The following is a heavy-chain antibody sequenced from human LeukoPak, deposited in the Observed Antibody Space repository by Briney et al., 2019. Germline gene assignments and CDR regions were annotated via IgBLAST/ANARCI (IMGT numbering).Heavy chain of an antibody. V-gene: IGHV3-23*01. CDR2: ISGSGGST. D-gene: IGHD3-10*01. Sequence: TGGSLRLSCAASGFTFSSYAMSWVRQAPGKGLEWVSAISGSGGSTYYADSVKGRFTISRDNSKNTLYLQMNSLRAEDTAVYYCAKVPTIYYGSYDNWFDPWGQGTLVTVSS. J-gene: IGHJ5*02. CDR3: AKVPTIYYGSYDNWFDP. CDR1: GFTFSSYA.